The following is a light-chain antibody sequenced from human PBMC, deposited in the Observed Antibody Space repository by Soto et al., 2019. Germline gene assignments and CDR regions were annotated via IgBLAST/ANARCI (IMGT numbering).Light chain of an antibody. Sequence: DIQMTQSPATLSASVGDRVTITCRASQSISGWLAWYQQKPGKAPKVLISAASSLEGGVPSRFSGSGSGTEVTLTISGLRPDDFATSYCQQYVSYSPWTFGQGTKVEMK. CDR3: QQYVSYSPWT. CDR1: QSISGW. CDR2: AAS. J-gene: IGKJ1*01. V-gene: IGKV1-5*01.